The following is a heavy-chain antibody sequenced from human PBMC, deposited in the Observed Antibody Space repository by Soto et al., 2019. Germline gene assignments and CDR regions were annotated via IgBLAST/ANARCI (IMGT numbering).Heavy chain of an antibody. CDR1: GYTFTNYA. Sequence: ASVKVSCKASGYTFTNYAMHWVRQAPGQRLEWMGWINAGNGNTKYSQKFQGRVTITRDTSASTAYMELSSLRSEDTAVYYCARAPSFGYCSGGSCSSEDVWGQGTTVTVSS. D-gene: IGHD2-15*01. CDR2: INAGNGNT. V-gene: IGHV1-3*01. CDR3: ARAPSFGYCSGGSCSSEDV. J-gene: IGHJ6*02.